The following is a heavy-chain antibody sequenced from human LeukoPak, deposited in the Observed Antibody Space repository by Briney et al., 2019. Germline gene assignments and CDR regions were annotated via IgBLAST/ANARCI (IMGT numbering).Heavy chain of an antibody. CDR3: ARAYLGFGSPIGDY. CDR1: GGTFSSYA. CDR2: IIPILGIA. J-gene: IGHJ4*02. V-gene: IGHV1-69*04. Sequence: ASVKVSCKASGGTFSSYAISWVRQAPGQGLEWMGRIIPILGIANYAQKFQGRVTITADKSTSTAYMELSSLRSEDTAVYYCARAYLGFGSPIGDYWGQGTLVTVSS. D-gene: IGHD3-10*01.